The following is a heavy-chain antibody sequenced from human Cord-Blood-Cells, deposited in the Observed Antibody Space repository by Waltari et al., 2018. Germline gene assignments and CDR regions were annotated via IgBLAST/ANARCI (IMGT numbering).Heavy chain of an antibody. CDR2: IYYRGST. CDR3: ARLTYDSSGYFIDY. CDR1: GGSISSSSYY. V-gene: IGHV4-39*01. J-gene: IGHJ4*02. Sequence: QMQLQESGPGLVKPSETLSLTCTVSGGSISSSSYYWGWIRQPPGKGLEWIGSIYYRGSTYYDPSLKSGVTISVDTSKNQFSLKLSSVTAADTAVYYCARLTYDSSGYFIDYWGQGTLVTVSS. D-gene: IGHD3-22*01.